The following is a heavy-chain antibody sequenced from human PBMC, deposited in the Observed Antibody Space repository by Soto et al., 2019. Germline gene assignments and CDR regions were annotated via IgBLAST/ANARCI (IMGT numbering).Heavy chain of an antibody. CDR1: GFSFRTHT. CDR3: VKGGEDITSPYGMDV. CDR2: ISTGGTYL. D-gene: IGHD2-2*01. Sequence: GGSLRLSCVASGFSFRTHTLVWVRQAPGKGLEWAPYISTGGTYLEYAHSVKGRFTISRDDAADSVFLQMNSLKGDDTAVYYCVKGGEDITSPYGMDVWGQGTTVTVSS. J-gene: IGHJ6*02. V-gene: IGHV3-21*06.